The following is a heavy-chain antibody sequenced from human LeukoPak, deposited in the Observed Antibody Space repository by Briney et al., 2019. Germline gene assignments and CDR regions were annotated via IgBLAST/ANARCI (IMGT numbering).Heavy chain of an antibody. J-gene: IGHJ4*02. Sequence: GGSLRLSCAASGFTFSSYGMHWVRQAPGKGLEWVALLSYDGSNKYYADSVKGRFTISRDNSKNTLYLQTNSLRAEDTAVYYCAKSMTTMTTLSYFDCWGQGTLVTVSS. D-gene: IGHD4-11*01. CDR2: LSYDGSNK. V-gene: IGHV3-30*18. CDR3: AKSMTTMTTLSYFDC. CDR1: GFTFSSYG.